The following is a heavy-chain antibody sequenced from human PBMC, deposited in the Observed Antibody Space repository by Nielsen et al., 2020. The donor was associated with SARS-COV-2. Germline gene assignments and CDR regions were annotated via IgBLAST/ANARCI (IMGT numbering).Heavy chain of an antibody. V-gene: IGHV3-30*18. CDR2: ISYDGSNK. Sequence: GESLKISCAASGFTFSSYGMHWVRQAPGKGLEWVAVISYDGSNKYYADSVKGRFTISRDNSKNTLYLQMNSLRAEDTAVYYCAKVESSGGAPDYWGQGTLVTVSS. J-gene: IGHJ4*02. D-gene: IGHD3-22*01. CDR1: GFTFSSYG. CDR3: AKVESSGGAPDY.